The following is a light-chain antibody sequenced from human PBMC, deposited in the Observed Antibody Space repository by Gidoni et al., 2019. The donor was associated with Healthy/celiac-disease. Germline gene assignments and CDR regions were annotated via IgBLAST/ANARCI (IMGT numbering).Light chain of an antibody. V-gene: IGLV3-21*04. J-gene: IGLJ2*01. Sequence: SYVLTQPPSVSVAPGKPARITCGGNNIGSKSVHWYQQKPGQAPVLVIYYDSDRPSGIPERFAGSNSGNTATRTISRVEAGDEADYYCQVWDSSSDPYVVFGGGTKLTVL. CDR2: YDS. CDR3: QVWDSSSDPYVV. CDR1: NIGSKS.